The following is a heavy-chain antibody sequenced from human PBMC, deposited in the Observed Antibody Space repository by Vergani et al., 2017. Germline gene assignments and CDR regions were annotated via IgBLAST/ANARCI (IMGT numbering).Heavy chain of an antibody. CDR3: AKAGSVTSGSLQYNFYMDV. CDR1: GFSFSSHA. D-gene: IGHD3-10*01. CDR2: ISNDGSKK. Sequence: QVQLAESGGGRVQPGRSLRLSCAASGFSFSSHAIHWVRQAPGKGLEWVPVISNDGSKKYYADSVKGRFTISRDNSKNTLDLQMNSLRTQDTAVYYCAKAGSVTSGSLQYNFYMDVWGKGTTVTVS. J-gene: IGHJ6*03. V-gene: IGHV3-30*18.